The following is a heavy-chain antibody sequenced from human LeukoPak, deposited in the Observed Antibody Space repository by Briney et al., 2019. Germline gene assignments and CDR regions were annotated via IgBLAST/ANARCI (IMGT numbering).Heavy chain of an antibody. Sequence: ASVKVSCKASGYTFTSYAIHWVRQAPGQRLEWMGWINAGNGNTKYSQKFQDTVTITRDTSASTAYMELSSLRSEDTAVYYCARTLSSGWTHFDYWGQGTLVTVSS. CDR3: ARTLSSGWTHFDY. CDR1: GYTFTSYA. J-gene: IGHJ4*02. D-gene: IGHD6-19*01. V-gene: IGHV1-3*01. CDR2: INAGNGNT.